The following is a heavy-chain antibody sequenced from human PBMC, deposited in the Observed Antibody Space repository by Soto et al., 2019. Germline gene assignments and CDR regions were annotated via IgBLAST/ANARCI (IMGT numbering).Heavy chain of an antibody. Sequence: HSETLSLTCAVYGGSFSGYYWSWIRQPPGKGLEWIGEINHSGSTNYNPSLKSRVTISVDTSKNQFSLKLSSVTAADTAVYYCARDGDYDYWGQGTLVTVSS. CDR3: ARDGDYDY. J-gene: IGHJ4*02. CDR1: GGSFSGYY. CDR2: INHSGST. V-gene: IGHV4-34*01. D-gene: IGHD4-17*01.